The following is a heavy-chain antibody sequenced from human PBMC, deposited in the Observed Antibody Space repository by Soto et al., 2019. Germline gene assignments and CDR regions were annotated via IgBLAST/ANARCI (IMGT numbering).Heavy chain of an antibody. CDR2: IIPIFGTA. D-gene: IGHD7-27*01. CDR3: ARVPSGYYYYGMDV. J-gene: IGHJ6*02. Sequence: QVQLVQSGAEVKKPGSSVKVSCKASGGTFSSYAISWVRQAPGQGLEWMGGIIPIFGTANYAQKFQGRVTITADETTHTPYMEMGSLNAEHTAVYYCARVPSGYYYYGMDVRGQWTTVTVSS. CDR1: GGTFSSYA. V-gene: IGHV1-69*12.